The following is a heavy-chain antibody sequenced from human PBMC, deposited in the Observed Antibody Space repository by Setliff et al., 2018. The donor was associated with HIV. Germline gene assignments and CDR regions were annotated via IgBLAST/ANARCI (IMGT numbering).Heavy chain of an antibody. Sequence: SETLSLTCAVSGVSVNNDDDYWGWIRQPPGKGLEWIGSVYNSGITFKNPSLKSRVSISVDRSGNQFSLRLTSVTAADTAVYYCATCRHRPSNWFDPWGQGTVVTVSS. CDR1: GVSVNNDDDY. CDR2: VYNSGIT. CDR3: ATCRHRPSNWFDP. J-gene: IGHJ5*02. V-gene: IGHV4-39*07.